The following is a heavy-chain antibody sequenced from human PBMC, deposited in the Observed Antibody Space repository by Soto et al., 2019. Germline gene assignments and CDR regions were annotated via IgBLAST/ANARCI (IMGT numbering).Heavy chain of an antibody. CDR1: GFTFSSYG. Sequence: QVQLVESGGGVVQPGRSLRLSCAASGFTFSSYGMHWVRQAPGKGLEWVAVIWYDGSNKYYADSVKGRFTISRDNSKNTLDLQMNSLRAEDTAVYYCAREDSSGSQIDYWGQGTLVTVSS. CDR3: AREDSSGSQIDY. J-gene: IGHJ4*02. V-gene: IGHV3-33*01. D-gene: IGHD3-22*01. CDR2: IWYDGSNK.